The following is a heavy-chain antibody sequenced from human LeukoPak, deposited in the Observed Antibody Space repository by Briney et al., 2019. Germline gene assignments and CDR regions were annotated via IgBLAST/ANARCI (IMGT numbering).Heavy chain of an antibody. CDR3: ARGVYSDSSGYTYYFDQ. CDR2: ISYDGSNK. J-gene: IGHJ4*02. Sequence: GRSLRLSCAASGFTFSIYSMHWVRQAPGKGLEWVALISYDGSNKNYADSVKGRFTTSRDNSKNTLFLQMSSLRAEDTAVYHCARGVYSDSSGYTYYFDQWGQGTLVTVSS. D-gene: IGHD3-22*01. CDR1: GFTFSIYS. V-gene: IGHV3-30-3*01.